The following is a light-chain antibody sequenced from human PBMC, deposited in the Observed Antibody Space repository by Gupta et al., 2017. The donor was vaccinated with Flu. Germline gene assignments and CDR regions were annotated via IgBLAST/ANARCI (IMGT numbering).Light chain of an antibody. CDR2: GAT. CDR3: QQQNNWPPNT. J-gene: IGKJ4*01. CDR1: QSVSDY. Sequence: APLVLSPADRATPSCRSTQSVSDYLGWYNQQPGQAPRLLIYGATNRDTGITARFSGSGYAKELTLTTSSREQEDFAVYYCQQQNNWPPNTFGGGTKVDIK. V-gene: IGKV3-11*01.